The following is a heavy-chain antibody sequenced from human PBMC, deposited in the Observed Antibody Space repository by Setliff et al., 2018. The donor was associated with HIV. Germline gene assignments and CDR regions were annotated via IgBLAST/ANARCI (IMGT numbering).Heavy chain of an antibody. CDR1: GGSFSGYY. Sequence: SETLSLTCAVYGGSFSGYYWRWIRQPPGKGLEWIGEINHSGSTNYNPSLKSRVTISVDTSKNQFSLKLSSVTAADTAVYYCATDSGSHDAFDIWGQGTMVTVSS. CDR2: INHSGST. CDR3: ATDSGSHDAFDI. J-gene: IGHJ3*02. D-gene: IGHD1-26*01. V-gene: IGHV4-34*01.